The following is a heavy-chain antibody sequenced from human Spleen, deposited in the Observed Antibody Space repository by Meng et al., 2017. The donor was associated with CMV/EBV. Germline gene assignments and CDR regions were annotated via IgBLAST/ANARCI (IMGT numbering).Heavy chain of an antibody. CDR2: ISAYNGNT. V-gene: IGHV1-18*01. J-gene: IGHJ5*02. Sequence: ASVKVSCKASGGTFNTYAISWVRQAPGQGLEWMGWISAYNGNTNYAQKLQGRVTMTTDTSTSTAYMELRSLRSDDTAVYYCARKKGYSSSAKKFDPWGQGTLVTVSS. CDR1: GGTFNTYA. CDR3: ARKKGYSSSAKKFDP. D-gene: IGHD6-13*01.